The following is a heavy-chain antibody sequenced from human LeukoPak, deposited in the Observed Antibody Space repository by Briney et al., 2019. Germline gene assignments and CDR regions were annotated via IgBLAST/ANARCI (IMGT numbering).Heavy chain of an antibody. CDR3: AKAKPRLTVTRGREGGMDV. D-gene: IGHD4-17*01. CDR1: GFTFSSYA. J-gene: IGHJ6*02. CDR2: VSGSGGST. Sequence: GGSLRLSCAASGFTFSSYAMSWVRQAPGKGLEWVSAVSGSGGSTYYADSVKGRFTISRDNSKNTLYLQMNSLRAEDTAVYYCAKAKPRLTVTRGREGGMDVWGQGTTVTVSS. V-gene: IGHV3-23*01.